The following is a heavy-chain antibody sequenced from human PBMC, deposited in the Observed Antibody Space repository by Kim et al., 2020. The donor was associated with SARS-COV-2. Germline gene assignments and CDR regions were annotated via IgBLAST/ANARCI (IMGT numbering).Heavy chain of an antibody. CDR3: ARESFWSGYARYYYYYMDV. J-gene: IGHJ6*03. CDR1: GGSFSGYY. Sequence: SETLSLTCAVYGGSFSGYYWSWIRQPPGKGLEWIGEINHSGSTNYNPSLKSRVTISVDTSKNQFSLKLSSVTAADTAVYYCARESFWSGYARYYYYYMDVWGKGTTVTVSS. CDR2: INHSGST. D-gene: IGHD3-3*01. V-gene: IGHV4-34*01.